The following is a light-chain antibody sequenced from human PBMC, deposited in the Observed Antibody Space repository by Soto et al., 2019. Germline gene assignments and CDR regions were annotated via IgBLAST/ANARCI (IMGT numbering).Light chain of an antibody. CDR3: QQSFSIPFT. CDR2: AAA. J-gene: IGKJ3*01. V-gene: IGKV1-39*01. CDR1: QSIRSY. Sequence: DIQMTQSPSSLSASVGDRVTITCRASQSIRSYLNWYQQKPGKAPKLLIYAAASLQSGVPSSFRGFGAGTDFTLSINNLRPEDFATYYCQQSFSIPFTFGPGTKVDIK.